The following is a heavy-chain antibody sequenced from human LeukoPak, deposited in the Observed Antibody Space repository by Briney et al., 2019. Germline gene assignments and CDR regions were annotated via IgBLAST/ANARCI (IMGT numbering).Heavy chain of an antibody. CDR3: SSGTYLYYFDY. Sequence: PGRSLRLSCAASGFTFSNYGLHWVRQAPGEGLEWVAVISYDGSDKIYADSVKGRSTISRDNSKNMLYLQMNSLRAEDTAVYYCSSGTYLYYFDYWGQGILVTVSS. V-gene: IGHV3-30*03. D-gene: IGHD3-10*01. J-gene: IGHJ4*02. CDR1: GFTFSNYG. CDR2: ISYDGSDK.